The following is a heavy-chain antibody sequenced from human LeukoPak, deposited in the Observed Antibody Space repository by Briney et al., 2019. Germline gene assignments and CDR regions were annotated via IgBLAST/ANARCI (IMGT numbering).Heavy chain of an antibody. D-gene: IGHD3-10*02. Sequence: PGGSLRLSCAASRFTVSSNYMTWVRQAAGKGLEWVSVIYSGSTIYYADSVKGRFTISRDNAKNSLYLQMNSLRAEDTAVYYCAELGITMIGGVWGKGTTVTISS. CDR2: IYSGSTI. CDR3: AELGITMIGGV. V-gene: IGHV3-66*01. J-gene: IGHJ6*04. CDR1: RFTVSSNY.